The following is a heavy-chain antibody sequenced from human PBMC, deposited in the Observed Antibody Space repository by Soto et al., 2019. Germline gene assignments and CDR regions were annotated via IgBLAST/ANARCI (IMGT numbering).Heavy chain of an antibody. CDR3: ARGVSNYGWFDP. CDR2: IIPILGIA. CDR1: GGTFSSYT. D-gene: IGHD4-4*01. J-gene: IGHJ5*02. Sequence: QVQLVQSGAEVQKPGSSVKVSCKASGGTFSSYTVSWVRPAPGQGLEWMGRIIPILGIANYVQQYQGRVTITADKATGTAYIELSSLRTEDTAVYYCARGVSNYGWFDPWGQGTLVTVSS. V-gene: IGHV1-69*02.